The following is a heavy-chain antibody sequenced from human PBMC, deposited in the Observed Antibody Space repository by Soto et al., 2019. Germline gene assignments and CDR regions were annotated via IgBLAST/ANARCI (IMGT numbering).Heavy chain of an antibody. CDR2: IIPIFGTA. J-gene: IGHJ6*02. CDR1: GGTFSSYA. V-gene: IGHV1-69*01. D-gene: IGHD3-9*01. CDR3: ARRGDILSGCYIGYYYYGMDV. Sequence: QVQLVQSGAEVKKPGSSVKVSCKASGGTFSSYAISWVRQAPGQGLEWMGGIIPIFGTANDAQKFQGRVTITADESTSTAYMELSSLRSEDTAVYYCARRGDILSGCYIGYYYYGMDVWGQGTTVTVSS.